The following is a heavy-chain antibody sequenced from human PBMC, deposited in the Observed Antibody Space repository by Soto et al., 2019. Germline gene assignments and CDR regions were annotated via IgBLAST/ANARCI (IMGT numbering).Heavy chain of an antibody. Sequence: PGGSLRLSCAASGFTVSSNYMSWVRQAPGKGLEWVSVIYSGGSTYYADSVKGRFTISRDNSKNTLYLQMNSLRAEDTAVYYCARGVYYDYIWGSREPRPGFDYRGQGTLVTVSS. J-gene: IGHJ4*02. D-gene: IGHD3-16*01. V-gene: IGHV3-66*01. CDR2: IYSGGST. CDR1: GFTVSSNY. CDR3: ARGVYYDYIWGSREPRPGFDY.